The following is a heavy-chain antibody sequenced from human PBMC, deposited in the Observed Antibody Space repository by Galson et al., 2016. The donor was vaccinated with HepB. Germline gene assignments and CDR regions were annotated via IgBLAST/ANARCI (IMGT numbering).Heavy chain of an antibody. CDR2: IYTTGLT. Sequence: SLRLSCAASGFSVTSNYVNWVRRAPGKVLEWVSVIYTTGLTYYADSVRGRFTISRDISQSTVSLHINSLRAEDTAIYYCARGVDRAFDHWGQGTLVTVSS. CDR1: GFSVTSNY. CDR3: ARGVDRAFDH. D-gene: IGHD3-22*01. J-gene: IGHJ5*02. V-gene: IGHV3-53*01.